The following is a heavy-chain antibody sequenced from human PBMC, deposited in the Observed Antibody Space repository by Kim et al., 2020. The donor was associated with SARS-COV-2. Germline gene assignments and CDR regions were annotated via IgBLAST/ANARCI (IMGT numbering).Heavy chain of an antibody. D-gene: IGHD3-9*01. CDR2: ISGSGGST. J-gene: IGHJ6*02. V-gene: IGHV3-23*01. CDR3: AKAGGNFDWLPLHYYYYGMDV. Sequence: GGLRLSCAASGFTFSSYAMIWVRQAPGKGLEWVSAISGSGGSTYYADSVKGRFTISRDNSKNTLYLQMNSLRAEDTAVYYCAKAGGNFDWLPLHYYYYGMDVWGQGTTVTVSS. CDR1: GFTFSSYA.